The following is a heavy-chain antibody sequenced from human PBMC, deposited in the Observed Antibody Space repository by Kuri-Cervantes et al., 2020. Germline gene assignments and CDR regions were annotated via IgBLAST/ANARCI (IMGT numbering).Heavy chain of an antibody. Sequence: GGSLRLSCAASGFTFDDHAMHWVRQAPGKGLEWVSGISWNSGSIGYADSVKGRFTISRDNAKNSLYLQMNSLRAEDTALYYCAKDMGDVYWGQGTLVTVSS. D-gene: IGHD3-16*01. CDR1: GFTFDDHA. J-gene: IGHJ4*02. CDR3: AKDMGDVY. V-gene: IGHV3-9*01. CDR2: ISWNSGSI.